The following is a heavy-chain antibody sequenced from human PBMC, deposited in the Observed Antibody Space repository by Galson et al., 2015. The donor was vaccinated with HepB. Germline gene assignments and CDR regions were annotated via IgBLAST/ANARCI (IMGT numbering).Heavy chain of an antibody. CDR2: ISWKSGDI. D-gene: IGHD2-2*01. V-gene: IGHV3-9*01. Sequence: SLRLSCAASGFTFDDYAMHWVRQAPGKGLEWVSGISWKSGDIGYADSVKGRFTISRDNAKRSLYLQMNSLRPEDTAFYCCVKGNEEPLSSPLYDYWGRGTLVTVSS. J-gene: IGHJ4*02. CDR3: VKGNEEPLSSPLYDY. CDR1: GFTFDDYA.